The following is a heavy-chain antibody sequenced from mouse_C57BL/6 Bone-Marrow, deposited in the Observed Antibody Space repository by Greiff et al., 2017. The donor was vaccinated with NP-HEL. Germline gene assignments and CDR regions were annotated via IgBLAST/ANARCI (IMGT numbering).Heavy chain of an antibody. CDR3: ARQENGYFAWFAY. V-gene: IGHV5-12*01. CDR1: GFTFSDYY. J-gene: IGHJ3*01. Sequence: EVMLVESGGGLVQPGGSLKLSCAASGFTFSDYYMYWVRQTPEKRLEWVAYISNGGGSTYYPDTVKGRFTISRDHAKNTLYLQMSRLKSEDTAMYYCARQENGYFAWFAYWGQGTLVTVSA. CDR2: ISNGGGST. D-gene: IGHD2-3*01.